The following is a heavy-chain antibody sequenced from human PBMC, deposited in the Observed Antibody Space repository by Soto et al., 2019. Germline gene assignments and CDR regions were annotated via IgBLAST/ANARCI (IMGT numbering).Heavy chain of an antibody. V-gene: IGHV4-39*01. J-gene: IGHJ4*02. D-gene: IGHD2-15*01. CDR3: AKDASCYSCGA. CDR1: GGSISSSNFY. Sequence: SETLSLTCAVSGGSISSSNFYWGWFRQPPGKGLVWIGSIRYGGSAYYSPSLESRVTISVDTSKNQFSLSVRSVSAADTAVYYCAKDASCYSCGAWGQGALVTVS. CDR2: IRYGGSA.